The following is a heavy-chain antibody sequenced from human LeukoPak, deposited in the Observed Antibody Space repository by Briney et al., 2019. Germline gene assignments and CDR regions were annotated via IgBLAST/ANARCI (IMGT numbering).Heavy chain of an antibody. V-gene: IGHV1-46*01. CDR2: INSSGDYT. CDR1: GYTFTSYG. CDR3: ARESDPYYFDY. Sequence: ASVKVSCKASGYTFTSYGISWVRQAPGQGLEWMGIINSSGDYTSYAQKFQGRVTMTRDTSTSTLYMELSSLRSEDTAVYYCARESDPYYFDYWGQGTLVTVSS. J-gene: IGHJ4*02.